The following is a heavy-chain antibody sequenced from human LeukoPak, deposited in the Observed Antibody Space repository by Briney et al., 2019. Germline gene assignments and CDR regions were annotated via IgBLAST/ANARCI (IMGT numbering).Heavy chain of an antibody. J-gene: IGHJ4*02. Sequence: PSETLSLTCTVSGASISGYYWSWIRQPPGKRLEWIGYIVSTGTINYNPSLKGRVTISIDTSKNQFSLKLSSVTAADTAVYYCARAPRGYSYGYLAGGGFDYWGQGTLVTVSS. CDR2: IVSTGTI. CDR3: ARAPRGYSYGYLAGGGFDY. CDR1: GASISGYY. D-gene: IGHD5-18*01. V-gene: IGHV4-59*08.